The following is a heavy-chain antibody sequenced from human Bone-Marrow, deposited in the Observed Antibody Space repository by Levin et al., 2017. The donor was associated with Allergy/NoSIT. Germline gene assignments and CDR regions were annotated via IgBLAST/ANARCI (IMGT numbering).Heavy chain of an antibody. CDR3: ARSVAEEFDY. CDR1: GGSISGYY. J-gene: IGHJ4*02. D-gene: IGHD5-12*01. Sequence: PSETLSLTCTVSGGSISGYYWSWVRQPPGKGLEWVGHIFYSGSTNYNPSLKSRVTISINTSKNQFSLNLTSVTAADTAFYYCARSVAEEFDYWGQGTLVTVSS. V-gene: IGHV4-59*01. CDR2: IFYSGST.